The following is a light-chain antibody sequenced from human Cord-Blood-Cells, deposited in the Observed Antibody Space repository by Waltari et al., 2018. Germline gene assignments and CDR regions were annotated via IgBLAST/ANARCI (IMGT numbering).Light chain of an antibody. Sequence: QSVLTQPPSVSAAPGQKVTISCSGSSSNIGHNYVSWYQQLPGTAPKLLIYENNKLPAGIPDRFSGSKSGTSATLGITGLQTGDEADYYCGTWDSSLSAYVFGTGTKVTVL. CDR2: ENN. J-gene: IGLJ1*01. V-gene: IGLV1-51*02. CDR1: SSNIGHNY. CDR3: GTWDSSLSAYV.